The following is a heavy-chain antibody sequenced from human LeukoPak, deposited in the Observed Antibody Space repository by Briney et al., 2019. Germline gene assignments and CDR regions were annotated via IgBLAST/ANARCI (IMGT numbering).Heavy chain of an antibody. D-gene: IGHD2-2*01. CDR1: RYTFTSYD. CDR2: MNPNSGNT. J-gene: IGHJ3*02. Sequence: ASVKVSCKASRYTFTSYDINWVRQATGQGLEWMGWMNPNSGNTGYAQKFQGRVTMTRNTSISTAYMELSSLRSEDTAVYYCARGLGYCSSTSCYWVGGDAFDIWGQGTMVTVSS. CDR3: ARGLGYCSSTSCYWVGGDAFDI. V-gene: IGHV1-8*01.